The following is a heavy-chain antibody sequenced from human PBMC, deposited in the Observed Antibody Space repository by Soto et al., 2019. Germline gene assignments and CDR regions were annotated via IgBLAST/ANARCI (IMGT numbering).Heavy chain of an antibody. Sequence: SETLSLTCTVSGDSISNGDYYWSWIRQPPGRGLGWIGYIDSSGSTYYNPSLKSRLTMSVDMSKNQFSLRLTSVTAADTAVYYCASRYLYWGQGLLVTVSS. CDR3: ASRYLY. CDR1: GDSISNGDYY. V-gene: IGHV4-30-4*01. D-gene: IGHD3-16*02. J-gene: IGHJ4*02. CDR2: IDSSGST.